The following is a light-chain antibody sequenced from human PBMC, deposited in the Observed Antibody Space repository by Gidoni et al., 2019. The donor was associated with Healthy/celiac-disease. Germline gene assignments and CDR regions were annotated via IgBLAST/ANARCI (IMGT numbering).Light chain of an antibody. CDR3: QQLNSYPPFT. J-gene: IGKJ3*01. CDR1: QGISSY. CDR2: AAS. V-gene: IGKV1-9*01. Sequence: XIQLTQSPSFLSASVGDRVTITCRASQGISSYLAWYQQTPGKAPKLLIYAASTLQSGVPSRFSGSGSGTEFTLTISSLQPEDFATYYCQQLNSYPPFTFGPGTKVDIK.